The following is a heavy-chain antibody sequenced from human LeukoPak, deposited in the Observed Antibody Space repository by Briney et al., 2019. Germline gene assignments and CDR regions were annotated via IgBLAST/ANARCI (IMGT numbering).Heavy chain of an antibody. D-gene: IGHD3-10*01. CDR2: INPNSGGT. CDR3: ARDPEEFLTYYYFDY. V-gene: IGHV1-2*02. CDR1: GYTFTGYY. J-gene: IGHJ4*02. Sequence: ASVKVPCKASGYTFTGYYMHWVRQAPGQGLEWMGWINPNSGGTNYAQKFQGRVTMTRDTSISTAYMELSRLRSDDTAVYYCARDPEEFLTYYYFDYWGQGTLVTVSS.